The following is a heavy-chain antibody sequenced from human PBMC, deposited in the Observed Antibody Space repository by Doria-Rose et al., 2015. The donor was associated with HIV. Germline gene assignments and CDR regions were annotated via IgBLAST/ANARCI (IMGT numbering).Heavy chain of an antibody. CDR3: ARIKSSRWYHKYYFDF. Sequence: SGPVLAKPTETLTLTCTVSGVSLSSPGMGVSWIRQPPGKALEWLANIFSDDERSYKTSLKRRLTISRCTSKSQVVLTMTDMDPVDTATYYCARIKSSRWYHKYYFDFWGQGTLVIVSA. J-gene: IGHJ4*02. CDR1: GVSLSSPGMG. CDR2: IFSDDER. D-gene: IGHD6-13*01. V-gene: IGHV2-26*01.